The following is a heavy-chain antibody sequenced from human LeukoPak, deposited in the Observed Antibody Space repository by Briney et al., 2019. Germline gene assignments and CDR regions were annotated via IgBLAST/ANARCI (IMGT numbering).Heavy chain of an antibody. CDR2: ISWHSNSI. CDR1: GFTFDDYA. V-gene: IGHV3-9*01. J-gene: IGHJ4*02. CDR3: AKGADYYGSGSYSDY. Sequence: PGGSLRLSCAASGFTFDDYAIHWVRQPPGKGLEWVSGISWHSNSIGYADSVKGRFTISRDNAKNSLYLQMNSLRAEDTALYYCAKGADYYGSGSYSDYWGQGTLVTVPS. D-gene: IGHD3-10*01.